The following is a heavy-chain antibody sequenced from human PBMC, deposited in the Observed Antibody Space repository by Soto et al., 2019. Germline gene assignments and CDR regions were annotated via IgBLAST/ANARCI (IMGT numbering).Heavy chain of an antibody. CDR2: IYPGDSDT. D-gene: IGHD3-22*01. CDR1: GYSFTSYW. Sequence: GESLKSSGKGSGYSFTSYWIGWVRQMPGKGLEWMGIIYPGDSDTRYSPSFQGQVTISADKSISTAYLQWSSLKASDTAMYYCARTYYYDSSGYYYYYYGMDVWGQGTTFPV. V-gene: IGHV5-51*01. CDR3: ARTYYYDSSGYYYYYYGMDV. J-gene: IGHJ6*02.